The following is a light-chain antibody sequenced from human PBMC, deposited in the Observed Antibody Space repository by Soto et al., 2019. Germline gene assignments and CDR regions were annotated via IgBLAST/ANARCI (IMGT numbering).Light chain of an antibody. CDR1: QSVSTY. V-gene: IGKV3-11*01. CDR2: DAS. J-gene: IGKJ4*01. Sequence: EIVLTQSPATLSLSAGEGATLSCRASQSVSTYLAWYQQKPGQAPRLLIYDASNRATGIPARFSGSGSGTDFTLSISSLEPEGFAVYYCQQRSTWPFTFGGGTKVEIK. CDR3: QQRSTWPFT.